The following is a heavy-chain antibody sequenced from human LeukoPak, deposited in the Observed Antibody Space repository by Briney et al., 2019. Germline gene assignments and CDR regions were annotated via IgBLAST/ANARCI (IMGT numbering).Heavy chain of an antibody. Sequence: PSETLSLTCTVSGGSISSYYWSWIRQPPGKGLEWIGEINHSGSTNYNPSLKSRVTISVDTSKNQFSLKLSSVTAADTAVYYCARDRNYYDSSGYLYYFDYWGQGTLVTVSS. CDR1: GGSISSYY. CDR2: INHSGST. V-gene: IGHV4-34*01. CDR3: ARDRNYYDSSGYLYYFDY. J-gene: IGHJ4*02. D-gene: IGHD3-22*01.